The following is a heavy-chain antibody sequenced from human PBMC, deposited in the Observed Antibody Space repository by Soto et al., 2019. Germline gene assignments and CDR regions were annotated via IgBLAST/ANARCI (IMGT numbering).Heavy chain of an antibody. CDR1: GYTFTSYA. J-gene: IGHJ4*02. V-gene: IGHV1-3*01. CDR2: INAGNGNT. CDR3: ARGQIPAATGYFDY. D-gene: IGHD2-2*01. Sequence: ASVKVSCKASGYTFTSYAMHWVRQAPGQRLEWMGWINAGNGNTKYSQKFQGRVTITRDTSASTAYMELSSLRSEDTAVYYCARGQIPAATGYFDYWGQGTLVTVSS.